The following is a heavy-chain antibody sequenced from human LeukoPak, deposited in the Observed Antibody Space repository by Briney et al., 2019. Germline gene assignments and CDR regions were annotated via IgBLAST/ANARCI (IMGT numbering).Heavy chain of an antibody. D-gene: IGHD3-3*01. CDR2: ISGSGGST. V-gene: IGHV3-23*01. Sequence: GGSLRLSCAASAFTFRSYAMSWVRQAPGKGLEWLSVISGSGGSTYYADSVKGRFTISRDNSKNTLYLQMNSLRAEDTAVYYRAKDENFNWFDPWGQGTLVTVSS. CDR1: AFTFRSYA. CDR3: AKDENFNWFDP. J-gene: IGHJ5*02.